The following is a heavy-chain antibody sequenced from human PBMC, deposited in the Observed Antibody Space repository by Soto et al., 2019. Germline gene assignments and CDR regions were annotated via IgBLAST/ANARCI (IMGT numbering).Heavy chain of an antibody. D-gene: IGHD4-17*01. CDR2: ISGSGGST. Sequence: GGSLRLSCAASGLTFSSYAMSWVRQAPGKGLEWVSAISGSGGSTYYADSVKGRFTISRDNSKNTLYLQMNSLRAEDTAVYYCAKDLSVVNYGDYDAFDIWGQGTMVTVSS. CDR3: AKDLSVVNYGDYDAFDI. V-gene: IGHV3-23*01. CDR1: GLTFSSYA. J-gene: IGHJ3*02.